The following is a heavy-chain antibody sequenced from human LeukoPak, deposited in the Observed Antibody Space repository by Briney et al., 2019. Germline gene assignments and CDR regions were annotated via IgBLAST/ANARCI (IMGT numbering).Heavy chain of an antibody. D-gene: IGHD4-17*01. CDR2: IHHSGST. V-gene: IGHV4-31*03. CDR1: GGSINSNNSY. J-gene: IGHJ4*02. CDR3: ARHGDDCGVDS. Sequence: SETLSLTCTASGGSINSNNSYWTWVRQHPGKGLEWLGYIHHSGSTYYNPSLKSRFTRSVDTSKNQFSLKLSSVTAADTAVYYCARHGDDCGVDSWGQGTLVTVSS.